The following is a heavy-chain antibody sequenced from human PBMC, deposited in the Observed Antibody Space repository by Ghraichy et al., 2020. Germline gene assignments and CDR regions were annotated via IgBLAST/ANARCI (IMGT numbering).Heavy chain of an antibody. CDR2: INPNSGGT. V-gene: IGHV1-2*02. D-gene: IGHD3-10*01. CDR1: GYTFTGYY. CDR3: ARGDGSGSYSQFDY. J-gene: IGHJ4*02. Sequence: ASVKVSCKASGYTFTGYYMHWVRQAPGQGLEWMGWINPNSGGTNYAQKFQGRVTMTRDTSISTAYMELSRLRSDDRAVYYCARGDGSGSYSQFDYWGQGTLVTVSS.